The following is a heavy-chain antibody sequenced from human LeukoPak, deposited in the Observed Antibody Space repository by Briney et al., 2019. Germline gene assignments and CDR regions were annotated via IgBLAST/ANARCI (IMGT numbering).Heavy chain of an antibody. CDR1: GFTFSNYG. CDR3: ATDSSSRIQLWTPLKY. D-gene: IGHD5-18*01. CDR2: ISSDGSNK. V-gene: IGHV3-33*05. Sequence: GRSLRLSCAASGFTFSNYGMQWVRQAPGKGLEWVAVISSDGSNKFYVDSVKGRFTISRDNPKNTLYLQMNSLRPEDTAVYYCATDSSSRIQLWTPLKYWGQGTLVTVSS. J-gene: IGHJ4*02.